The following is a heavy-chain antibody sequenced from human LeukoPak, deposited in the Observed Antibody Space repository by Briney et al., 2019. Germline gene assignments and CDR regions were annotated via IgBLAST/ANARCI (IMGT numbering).Heavy chain of an antibody. CDR1: GGTFSSYA. V-gene: IGHV1-69*05. J-gene: IGHJ4*02. CDR2: IIPIFGTA. D-gene: IGHD2-15*01. CDR3: ARGSTVVVGARVPFYFDY. Sequence: SVKVSCKASGGTFSSYAISWVRQAPGQGLEWMGGIIPIFGTANYAQKFQGRVTITTDESTSTAYMELSSLRSEDTAVYYCARGSTVVVGARVPFYFDYWGQGTLVTVSS.